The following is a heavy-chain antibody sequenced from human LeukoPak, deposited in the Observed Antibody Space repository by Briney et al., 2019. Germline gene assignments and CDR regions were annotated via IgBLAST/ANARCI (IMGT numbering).Heavy chain of an antibody. CDR2: IWYDGSNK. CDR3: ARDDIVVVPAANGMDV. CDR1: GFTFSSYG. D-gene: IGHD2-2*01. V-gene: IGHV3-30*19. J-gene: IGHJ6*02. Sequence: PGGSLRLSCAASGFTFSSYGMHWVRQAPGKGLEWVAVIWYDGSNKYYADSVKGRFTISRDNSKNTLYLQMNSLRAEDTAVYYCARDDIVVVPAANGMDVWGQGTTVTVSS.